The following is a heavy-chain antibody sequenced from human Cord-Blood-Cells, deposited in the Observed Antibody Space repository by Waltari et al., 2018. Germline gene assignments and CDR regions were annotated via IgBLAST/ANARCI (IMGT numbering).Heavy chain of an antibody. J-gene: IGHJ3*02. CDR2: IYTSGST. V-gene: IGHV4-61*09. Sequence: VQLQESGPGLVKTSQTLSLTCPVSGGSMRNGRSSWSWIRQPAGKGQEWIGYIYTSGSTNYNPSLKSRVTISVDTSKNQFSLKLSSVTAADTAVYYCATGQLPHTAFYDFWSGDAFDIWGQGTMVTVSS. CDR3: ATGQLPHTAFYDFWSGDAFDI. CDR1: GGSMRNGRSS. D-gene: IGHD3-3*01.